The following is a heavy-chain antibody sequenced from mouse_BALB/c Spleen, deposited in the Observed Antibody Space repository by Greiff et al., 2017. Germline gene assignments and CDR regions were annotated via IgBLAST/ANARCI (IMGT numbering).Heavy chain of an antibody. CDR3: ARVKETTMITTGYFDY. CDR2: ISSGGST. D-gene: IGHD2-4*01. J-gene: IGHJ2*01. CDR1: GFTFSSYA. Sequence: EVKLMESGGGLVKPGGSLKLSCAASGFTFSSYAMSWVRQTPEKRLEWVASISSGGSTYYPDSVKGRFTISRDNARNILYLQMSSLRSEDTAMYYCARVKETTMITTGYFDYWGQGTTLTVSS. V-gene: IGHV5-6-5*01.